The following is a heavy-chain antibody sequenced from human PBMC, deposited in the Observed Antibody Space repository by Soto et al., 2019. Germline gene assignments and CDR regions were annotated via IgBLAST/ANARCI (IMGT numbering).Heavy chain of an antibody. V-gene: IGHV4-59*01. Sequence: SETLSLTCTVSGGSISSYYWSWIRQPPGKGLEWIGYIYYSGSTNYNPSLKSRVTISVDTSKNQFSLKLSSVTAADTAVYYCARVEGGLDYWGQGTLVTVSS. D-gene: IGHD1-26*01. CDR3: ARVEGGLDY. CDR2: IYYSGST. CDR1: GGSISSYY. J-gene: IGHJ4*02.